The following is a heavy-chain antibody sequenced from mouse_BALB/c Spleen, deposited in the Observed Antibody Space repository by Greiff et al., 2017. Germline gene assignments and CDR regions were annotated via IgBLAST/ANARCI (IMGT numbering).Heavy chain of an antibody. J-gene: IGHJ3*01. CDR2: ISDGGSYT. Sequence: EVKLMESGGGLVKPGGSLKLSCAASGFTFSDYYMYWVRQTPEKRLEWVATISDGGSYTYYPDSVKGRFTISRDNAKNNLYLQMSSLKSEDTAMYYCARGGYRYDGKAWFAYWGQGTLVTVSA. CDR3: ARGGYRYDGKAWFAY. CDR1: GFTFSDYY. D-gene: IGHD2-14*01. V-gene: IGHV5-4*02.